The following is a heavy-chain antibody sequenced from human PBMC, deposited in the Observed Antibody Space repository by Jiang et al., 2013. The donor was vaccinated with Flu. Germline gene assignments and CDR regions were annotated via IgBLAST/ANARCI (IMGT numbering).Heavy chain of an antibody. CDR1: GFTFSTYA. CDR3: ALQPIFGVDG. Sequence: GFTFSTYALNWVRQAPGKGLEWVSYISSSSTTIFYADSVKGRFTISRDNARNSLHLQMNSLRAEDTAVYYCALQPIFGVDGWGQGTTVTVSS. D-gene: IGHD4-11*01. V-gene: IGHV3-48*01. J-gene: IGHJ6*02. CDR2: ISSSSTTI.